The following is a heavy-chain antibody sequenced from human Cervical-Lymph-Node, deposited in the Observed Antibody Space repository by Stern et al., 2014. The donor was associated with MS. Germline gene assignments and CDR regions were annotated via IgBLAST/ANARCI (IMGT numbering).Heavy chain of an antibody. J-gene: IGHJ5*02. V-gene: IGHV1-2*02. CDR2: INPNSGGT. CDR3: ARGGPFNYDFWRGPTHSYNWSDP. CDR1: GYTFTGYY. Sequence: VQLGESGAEVKKPGASVKVSCKASGYTFTGYYMHWGRQAPGQGLEWMGWINPNSGGTNYAQKFQGRVTMTRDTSISTAYMELSRLRSDDTAVYYCARGGPFNYDFWRGPTHSYNWSDPWGQGTLVTVSS. D-gene: IGHD3-3*01.